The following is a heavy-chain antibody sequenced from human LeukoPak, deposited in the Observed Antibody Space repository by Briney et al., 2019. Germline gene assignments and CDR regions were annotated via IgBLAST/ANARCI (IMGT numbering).Heavy chain of an antibody. CDR3: ARDCSSTSCYGWFDP. J-gene: IGHJ5*02. D-gene: IGHD2-2*01. CDR1: GGTFSSYA. Sequence: ASVKVSCKASGGTFSSYAISWVRQAPGQGLEWMGGIIPIFGTANYAQKFQGRVTITAGESTSTAYMELSSLRSEDTAVYYCARDCSSTSCYGWFDPWGQGTLVTVSS. CDR2: IIPIFGTA. V-gene: IGHV1-69*13.